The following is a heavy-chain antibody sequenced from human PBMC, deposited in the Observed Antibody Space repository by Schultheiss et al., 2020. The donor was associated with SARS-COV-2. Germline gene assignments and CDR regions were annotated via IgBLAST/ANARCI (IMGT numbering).Heavy chain of an antibody. J-gene: IGHJ6*03. CDR2: INHGGST. V-gene: IGHV4-34*01. CDR3: ARGTGGWMTGYYYYYYMDV. Sequence: ESLKISCAVYGGSFSGYYWSWIRQPPGKGLEWIGEINHGGSTNYNPSLKSRVTISVDTSKNQFSLKLTSVTAADTAVYYCARGTGGWMTGYYYYYYMDVWGKGTTVTVSS. D-gene: IGHD1-1*01. CDR1: GGSFSGYY.